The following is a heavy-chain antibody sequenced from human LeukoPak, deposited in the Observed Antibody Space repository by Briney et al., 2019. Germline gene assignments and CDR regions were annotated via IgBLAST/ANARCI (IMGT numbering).Heavy chain of an antibody. J-gene: IGHJ4*02. D-gene: IGHD3-10*01. CDR3: ARDIDYYGSGSYYRGFDY. CDR1: GFTFSSYS. Sequence: GGSLRLSCAASGFTFSSYSMNWVRQAPGKGLEWVSSISSSSSYIYYADSVKGRFTISRDNAKNSLYLQMNSLRAEDTAVYYCARDIDYYGSGSYYRGFDYWGQDTLVTVSS. CDR2: ISSSSSYI. V-gene: IGHV3-21*01.